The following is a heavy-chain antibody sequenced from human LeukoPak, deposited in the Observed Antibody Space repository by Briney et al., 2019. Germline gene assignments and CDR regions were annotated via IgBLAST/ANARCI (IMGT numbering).Heavy chain of an antibody. CDR1: GYTFTGYY. CDR3: ARGPYCGSGRRGYYFDY. CDR2: INPNSGGT. Sequence: GASVKVSCKASGYTFTGYYMHWVRQAPGQGLEWMGWINPNSGGTNYAQKFQGRVTMTRDTSISTAYMELSRLRSDDTAVYYCARGPYCGSGRRGYYFDYWGQGTLVTVSS. J-gene: IGHJ4*02. D-gene: IGHD3-10*01. V-gene: IGHV1-2*02.